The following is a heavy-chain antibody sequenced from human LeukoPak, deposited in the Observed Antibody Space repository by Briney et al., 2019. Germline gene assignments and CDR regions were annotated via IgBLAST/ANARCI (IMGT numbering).Heavy chain of an antibody. Sequence: SGGSLRLSCAASGFTVSSNCMSWVRQAPGKGLEWVSVIYSGGSTYYADSVKGRFTISRHNSKNTLYLQMNSLRAEDTAVYYCATSPLDDFWSGYYYGMDVWGQGTTVTVSS. J-gene: IGHJ6*02. V-gene: IGHV3-53*04. CDR2: IYSGGST. CDR3: ATSPLDDFWSGYYYGMDV. CDR1: GFTVSSNC. D-gene: IGHD3-3*01.